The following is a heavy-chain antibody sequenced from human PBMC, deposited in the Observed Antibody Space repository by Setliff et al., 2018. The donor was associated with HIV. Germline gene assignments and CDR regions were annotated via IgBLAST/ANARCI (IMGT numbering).Heavy chain of an antibody. CDR3: ARGKGGLVGPAEFDY. Sequence: SETLSLTCAVYGGSFSGYHWNRIRQFPGKGLEWIGEINHTGNTQYNPSLKSRVTMSEGTSKNQFSLKLKSVTAADTAIYFCARGKGGLVGPAEFDYWGPGTLVTVSS. J-gene: IGHJ4*02. CDR2: INHTGNT. CDR1: GGSFSGYH. V-gene: IGHV4-34*01. D-gene: IGHD1-26*01.